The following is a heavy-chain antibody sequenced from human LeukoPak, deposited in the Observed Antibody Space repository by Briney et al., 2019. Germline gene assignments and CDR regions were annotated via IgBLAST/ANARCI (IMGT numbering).Heavy chain of an antibody. CDR2: IYYSGST. V-gene: IGHV4-31*03. D-gene: IGHD3-10*01. CDR3: ARDTIEGSGTYYYYGMDV. CDR1: GGSISSGGYY. J-gene: IGHJ6*02. Sequence: SETLSLTCTVSGGSISSGGYYWSWIRQHPGKGLEWIGYIYYSGSTYYNPSLKSRVTISVDTSKNQFSLKLSSVTAADTAVYYCARDTIEGSGTYYYYGMDVWGQGTTVAVSS.